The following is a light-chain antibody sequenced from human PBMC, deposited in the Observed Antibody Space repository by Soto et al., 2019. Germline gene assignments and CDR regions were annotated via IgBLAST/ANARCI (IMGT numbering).Light chain of an antibody. V-gene: IGKV1-5*03. CDR1: QSISTW. CDR3: QQYNSYSRT. Sequence: DIQMTQSPSTLSASVGDRVTITCRANQSISTWLAWYQQEPGKAPKLLIYKASHLDSGVPSRFNGSGSVTEFTLTISSLQPDDFATYYCQQYNSYSRTFGQGTKVEIK. CDR2: KAS. J-gene: IGKJ1*01.